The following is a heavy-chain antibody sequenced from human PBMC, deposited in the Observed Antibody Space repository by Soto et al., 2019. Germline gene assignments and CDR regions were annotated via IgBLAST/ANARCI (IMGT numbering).Heavy chain of an antibody. D-gene: IGHD2-21*02. J-gene: IGHJ6*02. CDR3: SKSKGGTANGMDV. Sequence: EVQLVESGGGLVQPGRSLRLSCAASGFTFDEYGMHWVRQAPGKGLEGVSGISWTGGSLGYAEPGKGGFSISRDNAKNSLYLQMNSLRAEDTALDYCSKSKGGTANGMDVWGQGTTVTVS. V-gene: IGHV3-9*01. CDR1: GFTFDEYG. CDR2: ISWTGGSL.